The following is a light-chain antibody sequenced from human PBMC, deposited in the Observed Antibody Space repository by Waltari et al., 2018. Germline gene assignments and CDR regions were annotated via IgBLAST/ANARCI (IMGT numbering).Light chain of an antibody. CDR3: ATWDDSLNGFV. J-gene: IGLJ1*01. Sequence: QSVLTQPPPASGSPGQRLTASCSGNLANIADNPVNWYQQLPGAAPKLLINNSFQRPSGVPDRFSGSKSGTSASLAISGLLSEDEATYYCATWDDSLNGFVFGTGTNVSVL. CDR2: NSF. CDR1: LANIADNP. V-gene: IGLV1-44*01.